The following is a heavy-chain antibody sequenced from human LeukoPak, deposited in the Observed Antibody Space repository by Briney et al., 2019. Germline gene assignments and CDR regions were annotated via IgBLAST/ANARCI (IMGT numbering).Heavy chain of an antibody. J-gene: IGHJ4*02. Sequence: GGSLRLSCLASGITFSSYAMSWVRQAPGKGLEWVSGFSGRGGGTQYADSVKGRFTISRDNSKNTLYLQMNSLRVEDTAVYYCAKDQEGGSYFDYWGQGTLVTVSS. D-gene: IGHD1-26*01. CDR2: FSGRGGGT. CDR3: AKDQEGGSYFDY. V-gene: IGHV3-23*01. CDR1: GITFSSYA.